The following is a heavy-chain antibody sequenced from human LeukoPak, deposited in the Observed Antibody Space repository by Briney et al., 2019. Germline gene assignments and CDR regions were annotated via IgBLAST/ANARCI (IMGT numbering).Heavy chain of an antibody. J-gene: IGHJ4*02. CDR2: IYYSGST. CDR1: GGSISSYY. D-gene: IGHD3-9*01. CDR3: AAFGYDILTGYYHLFDY. V-gene: IGHV4-59*01. Sequence: PSETLSLTCTVSGGSISSYYWSWIRQPPGKGLERIGYIYYSGSTNYNPSLKSRVTISVDTSKNQFSLKLSSVTAADTAVYYCAAFGYDILTGYYHLFDYWGQGTLVTVSS.